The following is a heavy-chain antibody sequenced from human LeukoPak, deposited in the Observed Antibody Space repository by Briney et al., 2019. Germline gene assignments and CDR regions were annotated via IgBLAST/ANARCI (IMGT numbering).Heavy chain of an antibody. V-gene: IGHV3-30-3*01. J-gene: IGHJ4*02. D-gene: IGHD5-12*01. CDR3: ARRSYSGNDADY. CDR2: ISYDGGNK. CDR1: GFTFSTYA. Sequence: GGSLRLSCAASGFTFSTYAMHWVRQAPGKGLDWVAVISYDGGNKYYADSVKGRFTISRDNSKNTLYLQMNSLRAEDPAMYYCARRSYSGNDADYWGQGTLVTVSS.